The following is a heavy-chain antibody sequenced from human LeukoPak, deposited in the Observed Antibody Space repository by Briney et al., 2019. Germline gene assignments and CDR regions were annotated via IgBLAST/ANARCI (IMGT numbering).Heavy chain of an antibody. CDR2: IYYSGST. Sequence: SQTLSLTCTVSGGSISSGGYYWSWIRQHPGKGLEWIGYIYYSGSTYYNPSLKSRVTISVDTSKNQFSLRLSSVTAADTAVYYCARDRWEEYFQHWGQGTLVTVSS. J-gene: IGHJ1*01. CDR1: GGSISSGGYY. CDR3: ARDRWEEYFQH. V-gene: IGHV4-31*03. D-gene: IGHD5-24*01.